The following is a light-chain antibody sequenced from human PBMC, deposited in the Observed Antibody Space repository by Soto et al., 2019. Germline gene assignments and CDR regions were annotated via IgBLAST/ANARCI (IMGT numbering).Light chain of an antibody. CDR1: SSDVGGYNY. CDR2: EVN. CDR3: SSYTSSYTYV. V-gene: IGLV2-14*01. Sequence: QSVLTQPASVSGSPGQSITISCTGTSSDVGGYNYVSWYQQHPDKAPKLMIYEVNNRPSGVSNRFSGSKSGNTASLTISGLQAEDEADYFCSSYTSSYTYVFGSGTKLTVL. J-gene: IGLJ1*01.